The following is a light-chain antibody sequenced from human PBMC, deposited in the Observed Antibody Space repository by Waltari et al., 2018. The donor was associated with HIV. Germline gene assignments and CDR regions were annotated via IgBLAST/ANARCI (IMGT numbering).Light chain of an antibody. CDR2: STN. J-gene: IGLJ3*02. CDR3: LLYYGGAWV. CDR1: TGAVTGGYF. Sequence: QTVVTQEPSLTVSPGGTVTLTCASSTGAVTGGYFPNWFQQKPGQAPRALIYSTNNIHSWTPARFSGSLIGGKAALILSGVQPEDDADYYCLLYYGGAWVFGGGTKLTVL. V-gene: IGLV7-43*01.